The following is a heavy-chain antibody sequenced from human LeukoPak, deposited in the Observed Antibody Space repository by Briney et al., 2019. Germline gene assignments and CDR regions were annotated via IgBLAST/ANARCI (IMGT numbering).Heavy chain of an antibody. CDR2: IHNSRGT. CDR1: GASITSDIFY. Sequence: SETLSLTCSVSGASITSDIFYWNWIRQSPGKSLEWIGAIHNSRGTSYNPSLESRLTISVDPSENKFSLKMTSVTDADTATYYCGKVGGNTNSWGQGTLVTVSS. D-gene: IGHD4-23*01. J-gene: IGHJ4*02. V-gene: IGHV4-30-4*01. CDR3: GKVGGNTNS.